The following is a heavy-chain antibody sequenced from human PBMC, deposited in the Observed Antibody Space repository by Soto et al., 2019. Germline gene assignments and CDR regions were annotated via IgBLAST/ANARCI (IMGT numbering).Heavy chain of an antibody. J-gene: IGHJ4*02. CDR1: GFTFSSYS. CDR2: ISSSSSYI. V-gene: IGHV3-21*01. D-gene: IGHD1-26*01. Sequence: PGGSLRLSCAASGFTFSSYSMNWVRQAPGKGLEWVSSISSSSSYIYYADSVKGRFTISRDNAENSLYLQMNSLRAEDTAVYYCASIRRGYYGYWGQGTLVTVSS. CDR3: ASIRRGYYGY.